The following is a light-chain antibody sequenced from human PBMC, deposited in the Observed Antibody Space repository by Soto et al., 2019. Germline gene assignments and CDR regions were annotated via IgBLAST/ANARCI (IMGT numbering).Light chain of an antibody. Sequence: EIVLTQSPDTLSLSPGERATLSCRASQSVGKNFLAWYQQRPGQAPRVLMYGASRRATGTPDRFIGSGSGTDFTLTISRLEPEDFAVYYGHQYASSPRTFGQGTKVEIK. CDR3: HQYASSPRT. CDR2: GAS. V-gene: IGKV3-20*01. J-gene: IGKJ1*01. CDR1: QSVGKNF.